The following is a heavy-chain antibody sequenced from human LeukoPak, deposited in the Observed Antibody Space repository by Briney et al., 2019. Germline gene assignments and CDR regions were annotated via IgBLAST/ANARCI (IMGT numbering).Heavy chain of an antibody. CDR1: GYTFTGYY. V-gene: IGHV1-2*04. CDR2: INPNSGGT. CDR3: ATGHRGVTMVRGALYDAFDI. Sequence: ASVKVSCKASGYTFTGYYMHWVRQAPGQGLEWMGWINPNSGGTNYAQKFQGWVTMTRDTSISTAYMELSRLRSDDTAVYYSATGHRGVTMVRGALYDAFDIWAKGQWSPSLQ. J-gene: IGHJ3*02. D-gene: IGHD3-10*01.